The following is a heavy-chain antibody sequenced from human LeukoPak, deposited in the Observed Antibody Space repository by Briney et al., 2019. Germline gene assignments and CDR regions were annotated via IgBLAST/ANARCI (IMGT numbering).Heavy chain of an antibody. Sequence: PSETLSLTCTVSGGSISSSSYYWGWIRQPPGTGLEWIGSIYYSGSTYYNPSLKSRVTISVDTSKNQFSLKLSSVTAADTAVYYCAGYTSNWYTFDYWGQGTLVTVSS. D-gene: IGHD6-13*01. J-gene: IGHJ4*02. CDR2: IYYSGST. CDR3: AGYTSNWYTFDY. CDR1: GGSISSSSYY. V-gene: IGHV4-39*01.